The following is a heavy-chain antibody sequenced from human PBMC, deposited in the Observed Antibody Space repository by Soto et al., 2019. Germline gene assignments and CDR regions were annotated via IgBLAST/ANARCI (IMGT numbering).Heavy chain of an antibody. J-gene: IGHJ4*02. D-gene: IGHD6-6*01. CDR3: ARDKGTSLPLFDY. Sequence: GGSLRLSCAASGFTFSSSWMSWVRQAPGKGLEWVANIKQDGSEKYYVDSVKGRFTISRDNAKNSLYPQMNSLRAEDTAVYYCARDKGTSLPLFDYWGQGTLVTVSS. CDR1: GFTFSSSW. V-gene: IGHV3-7*03. CDR2: IKQDGSEK.